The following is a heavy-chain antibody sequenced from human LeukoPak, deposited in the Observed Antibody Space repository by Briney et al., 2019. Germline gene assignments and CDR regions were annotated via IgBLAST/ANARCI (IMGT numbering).Heavy chain of an antibody. CDR1: GFTFSTYW. CDR2: ISYDGSNK. CDR3: ARDRSYDFWSGYSTPDY. Sequence: PGGSLRLSCATSGFTFSTYWMSWVRQAPGKGLEWVAVISYDGSNKYYADSVKGRFTISRDNSKNTLDLQMNSLRAEDTAVYYCARDRSYDFWSGYSTPDYWGQGTLVTVSS. D-gene: IGHD3-3*01. J-gene: IGHJ4*02. V-gene: IGHV3-30-3*01.